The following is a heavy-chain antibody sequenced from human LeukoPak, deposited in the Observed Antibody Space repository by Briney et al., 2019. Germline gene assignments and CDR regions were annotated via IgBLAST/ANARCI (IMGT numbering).Heavy chain of an antibody. CDR2: IYYSGST. CDR3: VRVITIFGVVEDWFDP. D-gene: IGHD3-3*01. V-gene: IGHV4-59*11. J-gene: IGHJ5*02. Sequence: PSETLSLTCTVSGGSISSHYWSWIRQPPGKGLEWIGYIYYSGSTNYNPSLKSRVTISVDTSKNQFSLKLSSVTAADTAVYYCVRVITIFGVVEDWFDPWGQGTLVTVSS. CDR1: GGSISSHY.